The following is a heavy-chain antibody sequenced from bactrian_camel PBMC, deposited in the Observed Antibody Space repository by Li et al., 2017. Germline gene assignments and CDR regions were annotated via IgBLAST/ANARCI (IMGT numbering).Heavy chain of an antibody. V-gene: IGHV3S1*01. CDR2: IYTGDGRT. CDR3: ANLDGHY. Sequence: HVQLVESGGGLVQPGGSLTLSCAASGFSISDTWIHWVRQAPGKGLEWVSTIYTGDGRTKSADSVKGRFTMSRDNAKNTVTLQLNSLKTEDTAMYYCANLDGHYWGQGTQVTVS. J-gene: IGHJ4*01. CDR1: GFSISDTW.